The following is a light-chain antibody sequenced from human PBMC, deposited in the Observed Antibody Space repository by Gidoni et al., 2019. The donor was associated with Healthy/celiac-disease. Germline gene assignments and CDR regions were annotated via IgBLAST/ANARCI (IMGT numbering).Light chain of an antibody. CDR3: QQRSNWPPRVT. CDR1: QSVSSY. CDR2: DAS. V-gene: IGKV3-11*01. Sequence: ESVLTQSPATLSLSPGERATRSCRASQSVSSYLAWYQQKPGQAPRLLIYDASNRATGIPARFSGSGSGTDFTLPISSLEPEDFAVYYCQQRSNWPPRVTFGPGTKVDIK. J-gene: IGKJ3*01.